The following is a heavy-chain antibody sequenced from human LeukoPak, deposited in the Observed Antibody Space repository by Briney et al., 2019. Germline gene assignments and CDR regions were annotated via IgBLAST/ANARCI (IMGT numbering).Heavy chain of an antibody. CDR2: ITGDGSST. J-gene: IGHJ4*02. CDR3: ARDYYGSIDY. CDR1: GFKFGKYW. Sequence: GGALRLSCVAAGFKFGKYWMHWVRQAPGKEPGCISRITGDGSSTLYADPVTGRFTISRDNARNTLYLQMDSLRAEDTAVYYCARDYYGSIDYWGQGTLVTVSS. V-gene: IGHV3-74*01. D-gene: IGHD3-10*01.